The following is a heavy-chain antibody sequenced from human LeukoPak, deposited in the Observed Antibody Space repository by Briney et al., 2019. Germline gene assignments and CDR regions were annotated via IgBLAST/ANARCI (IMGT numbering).Heavy chain of an antibody. Sequence: GGSLRVSCAASGFTLSNYSMNWVRQAPGKGLEWVAFISSSSSYIFYADSLKGRFTISRDNAKNSLYLQMNSLRADDTAVYYCARDLAYGDDGLWGQGTLVTVSS. D-gene: IGHD4-17*01. CDR1: GFTLSNYS. CDR3: ARDLAYGDDGL. CDR2: ISSSSSYI. V-gene: IGHV3-21*01. J-gene: IGHJ4*02.